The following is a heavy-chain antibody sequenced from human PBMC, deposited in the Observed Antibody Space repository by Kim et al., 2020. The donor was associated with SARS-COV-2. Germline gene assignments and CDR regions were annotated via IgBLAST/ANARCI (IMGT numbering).Heavy chain of an antibody. V-gene: IGHV4-31*03. CDR3: ARVPIAVAGTVGAFDI. J-gene: IGHJ3*02. D-gene: IGHD6-19*01. CDR1: GGSISSGGYY. Sequence: SETLTLTCTVSGGSISSGGYYWSWIRQHPGKGLEWIGYIYYSGSTYYNPSLKSRVTISVDTSNHQFYVQLSSVTAADTAMYYFARVPIAVAGTVGAFDIWGQGTMVTVSS. CDR2: IYYSGST.